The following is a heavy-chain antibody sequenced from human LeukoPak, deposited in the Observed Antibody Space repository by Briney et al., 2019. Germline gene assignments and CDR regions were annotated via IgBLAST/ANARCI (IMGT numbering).Heavy chain of an antibody. Sequence: PSETLSPTCTVSGGSISSYYWSWIRQPAGKGLEWIGRIYTSGSTNYNPSLKSRVTMSVDTSKNQFSLKLSSVTAADTAVYYCAREVDRYYYDSSGYSYIDYWGQGTLVTVSS. CDR1: GGSISSYY. CDR3: AREVDRYYYDSSGYSYIDY. V-gene: IGHV4-4*07. CDR2: IYTSGST. J-gene: IGHJ4*02. D-gene: IGHD3-22*01.